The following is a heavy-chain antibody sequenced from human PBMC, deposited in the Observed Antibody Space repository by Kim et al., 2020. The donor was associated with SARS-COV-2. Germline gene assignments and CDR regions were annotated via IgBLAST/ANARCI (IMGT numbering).Heavy chain of an antibody. D-gene: IGHD2-2*01. V-gene: IGHV1-46*01. Sequence: ASVKVSCKASGYTFTSYYMHWVRQAPGQGLEWMGIINPSGGSTSYAQKFQGRVTMTRDTSTSTVYMELSSLRSEDTAVYYCARVMELLHCSSTSCPPDYWGQGTLVTVSS. CDR2: INPSGGST. CDR3: ARVMELLHCSSTSCPPDY. CDR1: GYTFTSYY. J-gene: IGHJ4*02.